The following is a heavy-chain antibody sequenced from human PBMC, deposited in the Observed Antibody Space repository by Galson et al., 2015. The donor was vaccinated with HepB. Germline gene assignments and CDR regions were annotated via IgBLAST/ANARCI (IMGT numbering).Heavy chain of an antibody. CDR1: GDSVSSNSAA. J-gene: IGHJ6*02. V-gene: IGHV6-1*01. CDR3: ARGHYDILTGYRYYGMDV. Sequence: CAISGDSVSSNSAAWNWIRQSPSRGLEWLGRTYYRSKWYNDYAVSVKSRITINPDTSKNQFSLKLSSVTAADTAVYYCARGHYDILTGYRYYGMDVWGQGTTVTVSS. CDR2: TYYRSKWYN. D-gene: IGHD3-9*01.